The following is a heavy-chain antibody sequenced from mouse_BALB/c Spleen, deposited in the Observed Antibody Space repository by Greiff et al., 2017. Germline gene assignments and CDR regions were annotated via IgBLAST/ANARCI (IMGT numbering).Heavy chain of an antibody. V-gene: IGHV2-9*02. CDR3: ARDTPVDSSGPSFAY. Sequence: VQLVESGPGLVAPSQSLSITCTVSGFSFTSYGVHWVRQPPGKGLEWLGVIWAGGSTNYNSALMSRLSISKDNSKSQVFLKMNSLQTDDTAMYYCARDTPVDSSGPSFAYWGQGTLVTVSA. CDR1: GFSFTSYG. D-gene: IGHD3-2*01. CDR2: IWAGGST. J-gene: IGHJ3*01.